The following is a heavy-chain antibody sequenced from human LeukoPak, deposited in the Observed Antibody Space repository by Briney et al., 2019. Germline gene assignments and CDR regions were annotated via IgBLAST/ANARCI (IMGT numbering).Heavy chain of an antibody. V-gene: IGHV4-61*05. Sequence: SETLSLTCTVSGGSISSSSYYWGWIRQPPGKGLEWIGYIYYSGRTNYNPSLKSRLTISVDTSKNQFSLKLSSVTAADTAVYYCARVRITGNDAFDIWGQGTMVTVSS. CDR2: IYYSGRT. CDR1: GGSISSSSYY. D-gene: IGHD2-8*02. J-gene: IGHJ3*02. CDR3: ARVRITGNDAFDI.